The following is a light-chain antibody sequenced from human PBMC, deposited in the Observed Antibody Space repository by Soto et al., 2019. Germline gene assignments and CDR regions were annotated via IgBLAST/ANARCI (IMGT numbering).Light chain of an antibody. J-gene: IGLJ2*01. V-gene: IGLV2-11*01. CDR2: DVS. CDR1: SSDVGGYNY. Sequence: QSALTQPRSVSGSPGQSVTISCTGTSSDVGGYNYVSWYQQHPGKAPKLMIYDVSKRPSGVPDRFSGSKSGNTAYLTISGLQAEDEADYCCCSYAGSYTFVFGGGTKLTVL. CDR3: CSYAGSYTFV.